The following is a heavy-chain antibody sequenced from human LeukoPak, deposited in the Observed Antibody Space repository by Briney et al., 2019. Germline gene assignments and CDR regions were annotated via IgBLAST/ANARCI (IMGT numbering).Heavy chain of an antibody. Sequence: PGGSLRLSCAASGFTFSSYGLSWVRQAPGKGLEWVSAISGSGGSTYYADSVKGRFTISRDNSKNTLYLQMNSLRADDTAVYYCANDTSLVMGYSYGYSSPDYWGQGTLVTVSS. CDR1: GFTFSSYG. D-gene: IGHD5-18*01. CDR3: ANDTSLVMGYSYGYSSPDY. V-gene: IGHV3-23*01. CDR2: ISGSGGST. J-gene: IGHJ4*02.